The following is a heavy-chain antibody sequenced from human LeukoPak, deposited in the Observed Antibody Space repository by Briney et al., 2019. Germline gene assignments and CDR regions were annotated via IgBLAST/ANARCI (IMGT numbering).Heavy chain of an antibody. D-gene: IGHD3-22*01. J-gene: IGHJ5*02. CDR3: ARGAYYYDSSGYYSGWFDP. CDR1: GYTFTSYA. CDR2: INAGNGNT. V-gene: IGHV1-3*01. Sequence: ASVKVSRKASGYTFTSYAMHWVRQAPGQRLEWMGWINAGNGNTKYSQKFQGRVTITRDTSASTAYMELSSLRSEDTAVYYCARGAYYYDSSGYYSGWFDPWGQGTLVTVSS.